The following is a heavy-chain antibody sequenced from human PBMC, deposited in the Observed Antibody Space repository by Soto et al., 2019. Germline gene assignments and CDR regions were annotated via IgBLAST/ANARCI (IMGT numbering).Heavy chain of an antibody. J-gene: IGHJ6*02. D-gene: IGHD3-10*01. Sequence: GGSLRLSCAASGFTFSSYGMHWVRQAPGKGLEWVAVIWYDGSNKYYADSVKGRFTISRDNSKNTLYLQMNSLRAEDTAVYYCASQFLGVSGMDVWGQGTTVTVSS. CDR1: GFTFSSYG. CDR2: IWYDGSNK. CDR3: ASQFLGVSGMDV. V-gene: IGHV3-33*01.